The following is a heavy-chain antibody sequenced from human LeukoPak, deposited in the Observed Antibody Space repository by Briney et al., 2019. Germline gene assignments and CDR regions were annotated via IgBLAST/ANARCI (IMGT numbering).Heavy chain of an antibody. CDR2: IYYSGST. J-gene: IGHJ4*02. Sequence: SETLSLTCTVSGGSISSYYWSWIRQPPGKGLEWIGYIYYSGSTNYNPSLKSRVTISVDTSKNQFSLKLSSVTAADTAVYYCARKESYSSSYDYWGQGTLVTVSS. V-gene: IGHV4-59*01. CDR1: GGSISSYY. CDR3: ARKESYSSSYDY. D-gene: IGHD6-13*01.